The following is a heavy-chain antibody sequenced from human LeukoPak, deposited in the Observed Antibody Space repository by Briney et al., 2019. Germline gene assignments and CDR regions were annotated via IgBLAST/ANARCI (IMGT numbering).Heavy chain of an antibody. D-gene: IGHD2-2*01. CDR1: GFTFSSYS. J-gene: IGHJ3*02. V-gene: IGHV3-21*01. Sequence: PGGSLRLSCAASGFTFSSYSMNWVRQAPGKGLEWVSSISSSSGYIYYADSVKGRFTISRDNAKNSLYLQMNSLRAEDTAVYYCARDRPYCSSTSCRDAFDIWGQGTMVTVSS. CDR3: ARDRPYCSSTSCRDAFDI. CDR2: ISSSSGYI.